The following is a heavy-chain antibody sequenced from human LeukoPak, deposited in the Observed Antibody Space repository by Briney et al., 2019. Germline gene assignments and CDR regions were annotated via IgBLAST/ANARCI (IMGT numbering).Heavy chain of an antibody. J-gene: IGHJ4*02. D-gene: IGHD6-19*01. CDR1: GGTFSSYA. CDR3: ARGPSGWSFDY. V-gene: IGHV1-69*13. CDR2: IIPIFGTA. Sequence: VASVTVSCTASGGTFSSYAISWVRQAPGQGLEWMGGIIPIFGTANYAQKFQGRVTITADESASTAYMELSSLRSEDTAVYYCARGPSGWSFDYWGQGTLVTVSS.